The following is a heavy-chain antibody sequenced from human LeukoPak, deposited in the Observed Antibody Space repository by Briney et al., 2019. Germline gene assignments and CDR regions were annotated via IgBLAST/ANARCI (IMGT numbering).Heavy chain of an antibody. Sequence: SQTLSLTCAISGDSVSSNSVTWNWIRQSPSRGLEWLGRTYYRSTWYNDYAVSVRGRITVNPDTSKNQFSLKLSSVTAADTAVYYCARTYSSPRGMDVWGQGTTVTVSS. D-gene: IGHD6-13*01. V-gene: IGHV6-1*01. J-gene: IGHJ6*02. CDR1: GDSVSSNSVT. CDR2: TYYRSTWYN. CDR3: ARTYSSPRGMDV.